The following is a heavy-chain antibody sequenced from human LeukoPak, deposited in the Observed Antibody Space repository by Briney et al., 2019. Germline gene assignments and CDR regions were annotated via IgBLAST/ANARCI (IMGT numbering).Heavy chain of an antibody. V-gene: IGHV1-2*02. D-gene: IGHD1-14*01. Sequence: GASVKVSCKASGYTFTGYYMHWVRQAPGQGLECMGYTNPDNGDTNYAQKFQGRVTMTRDTSISTSYMELNRLTSDDTAMYYCARVVGPGHLSLDLGYWGQGTLVTVSS. J-gene: IGHJ4*02. CDR1: GYTFTGYY. CDR3: ARVVGPGHLSLDLGY. CDR2: TNPDNGDT.